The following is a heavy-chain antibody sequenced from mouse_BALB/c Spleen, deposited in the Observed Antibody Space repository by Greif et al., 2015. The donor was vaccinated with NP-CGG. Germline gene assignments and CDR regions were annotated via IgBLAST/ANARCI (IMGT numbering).Heavy chain of an antibody. J-gene: IGHJ3*01. CDR1: GFNIKDTY. Sequence: EVNLVESGAELVKPGASVKLSRTASGFNIKDTYMHWVKQRPEQGLEWIGRIDPANGNTKYDPKFQGKATITADTSSNTAYLQLSSLTSEDTAVYYCARGLAWFAYWGQGTLVTVSA. CDR3: ARGLAWFAY. V-gene: IGHV14-3*02. CDR2: IDPANGNT.